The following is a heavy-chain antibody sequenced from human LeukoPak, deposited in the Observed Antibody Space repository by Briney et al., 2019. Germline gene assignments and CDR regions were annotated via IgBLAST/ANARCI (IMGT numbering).Heavy chain of an antibody. CDR1: GFTLSGYW. CDR2: IYSDGTMI. D-gene: IGHD5-24*01. Sequence: GGSLRLACGASGFTLSGYWMNWVRQAPGKGLMWVSRIYSDGTMIIYADSVKGRFTISRDILKNTLYLQMNSLRAEDTAVYYCARGPAGYNWGQGTLVTVSS. V-gene: IGHV3-74*01. CDR3: ARGPAGYN. J-gene: IGHJ4*02.